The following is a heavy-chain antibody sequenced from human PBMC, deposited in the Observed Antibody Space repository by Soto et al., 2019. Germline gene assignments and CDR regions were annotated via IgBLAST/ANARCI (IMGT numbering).Heavy chain of an antibody. CDR1: GDSIRSSSHY. Sequence: QVQLQESGPGLVKPSETLSLTCTVSGDSIRSSSHYWAWNRQPPGKGLEWIGGFYYSGSPYYNPSLKSRVTMSVDRSKNQFSLSLNSVTAADRAVYYCYINGYWGQGTMVNVSS. J-gene: IGHJ4*02. V-gene: IGHV4-39*01. CDR2: FYYSGSP. D-gene: IGHD2-8*01. CDR3: YINGY.